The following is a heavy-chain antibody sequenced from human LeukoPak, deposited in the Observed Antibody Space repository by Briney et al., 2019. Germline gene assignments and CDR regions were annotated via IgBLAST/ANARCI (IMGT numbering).Heavy chain of an antibody. J-gene: IGHJ4*02. V-gene: IGHV4-59*01. CDR1: GGSISSYY. Sequence: SETLSLTCTVSGGSISSYYWSWIRQPPGKGLEWIGYIYYSGSTNYNPSLKSRVTISVDTSKNQFSLRLRSVTAADTAVYYCASIVVVPAASSYYFDYWGQGTLVTVSS. D-gene: IGHD2-2*01. CDR2: IYYSGST. CDR3: ASIVVVPAASSYYFDY.